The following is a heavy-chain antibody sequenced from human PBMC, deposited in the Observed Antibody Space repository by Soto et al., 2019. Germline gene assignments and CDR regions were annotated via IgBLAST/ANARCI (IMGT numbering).Heavy chain of an antibody. Sequence: SETLSLTCAVYGGSFSGYYWSWIRQHPGKGLEWIGEINHSGSTNYNPSLKSRVTISVDTSKNQFSLKLSSVTAADTAVYYCASSYYYGSGSYYVDYYYYGMDVWGQGTTVTVSS. CDR3: ASSYYYGSGSYYVDYYYYGMDV. CDR2: INHSGST. CDR1: GGSFSGYY. D-gene: IGHD3-10*01. V-gene: IGHV4-34*01. J-gene: IGHJ6*02.